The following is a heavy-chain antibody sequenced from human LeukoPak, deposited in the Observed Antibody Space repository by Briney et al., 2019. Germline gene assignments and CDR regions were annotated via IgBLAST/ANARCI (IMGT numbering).Heavy chain of an antibody. CDR1: GFTFSTYA. D-gene: IGHD1-1*01. CDR2: VTDRGSNT. J-gene: IGHJ4*02. CDR3: AKGWFNWYFDY. V-gene: IGHV3-23*01. Sequence: QPGGSLRLSCAASGFTFSTYAMNWVRQAPGKGLEWVSTVTDRGSNTYYADSVKGRFTISRDNSKNTLYLQMNSLRAEDTAVYYCAKGWFNWYFDYWGQGTLVTVSS.